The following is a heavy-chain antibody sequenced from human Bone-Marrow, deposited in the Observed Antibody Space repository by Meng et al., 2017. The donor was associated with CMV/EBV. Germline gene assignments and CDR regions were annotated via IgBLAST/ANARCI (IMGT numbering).Heavy chain of an antibody. J-gene: IGHJ6*02. CDR1: GFTFDDYA. CDR2: ISWDGGST. D-gene: IGHD5-12*01. CDR3: AKGYDNYYYYGMDV. V-gene: IGHV3-43D*03. Sequence: GESLKISCAASGFTFDDYAMHWVRQAPGKGLEWVSLISWDGGSTYYADSVEGRFTISRDNSKNSLYLQMNSLRAEDTALYYCAKGYDNYYYYGMDVWGQGTTVTVSS.